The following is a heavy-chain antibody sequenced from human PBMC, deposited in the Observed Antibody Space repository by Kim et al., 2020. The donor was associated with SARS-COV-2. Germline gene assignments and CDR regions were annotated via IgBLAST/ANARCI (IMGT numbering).Heavy chain of an antibody. CDR3: ARGGPFMVRGVYFDL. D-gene: IGHD3-10*01. Sequence: SETLSLTCAVYGGSFSGYYWSWIRQPPGKGLEWIGEINHSGSTNYNPSLKSRVTISVDTSKNQFSLKLSSVTAADTAVYYCARGGPFMVRGVYFDLWGRGTLVTVSS. CDR2: INHSGST. J-gene: IGHJ2*01. CDR1: GGSFSGYY. V-gene: IGHV4-34*01.